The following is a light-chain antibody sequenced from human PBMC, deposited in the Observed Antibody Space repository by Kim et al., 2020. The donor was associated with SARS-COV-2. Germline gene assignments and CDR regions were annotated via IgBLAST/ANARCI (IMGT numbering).Light chain of an antibody. J-gene: IGLJ1*01. CDR1: SSDVGGYNY. CDR2: DVN. Sequence: QSVLTQPASVSGSPGQLITISCTGTSSDVGGYNYVSWYQQHPGKAPKLMIYDVNERPSGVSSRFSGSKSGNTASLTISGLQAKDEADYYCSSYTSTNTFVFGTGTKVTVL. V-gene: IGLV2-14*01. CDR3: SSYTSTNTFV.